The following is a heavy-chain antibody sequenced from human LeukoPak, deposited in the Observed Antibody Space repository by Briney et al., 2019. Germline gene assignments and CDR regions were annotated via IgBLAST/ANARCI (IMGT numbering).Heavy chain of an antibody. D-gene: IGHD2-2*02. Sequence: ASVKVSCKASGYTFTSYYMHWVRQAPGQGLEWMGIINPIGGSTSYAQKFQGRVTMTRDTSTSTVYMELSSLRSEDTAVYYCARADGVVVPAAIREGYYYYMDVWGKGTTVAVSS. CDR2: INPIGGST. J-gene: IGHJ6*03. CDR1: GYTFTSYY. CDR3: ARADGVVVPAAIREGYYYYMDV. V-gene: IGHV1-46*01.